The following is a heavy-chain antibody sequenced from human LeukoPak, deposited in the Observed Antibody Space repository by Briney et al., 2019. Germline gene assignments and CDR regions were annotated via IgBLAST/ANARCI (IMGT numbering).Heavy chain of an antibody. J-gene: IGHJ5*02. CDR2: IRYDGSNK. V-gene: IGHV3-30*02. Sequence: PGGSLRLSCAASGFTFSSYGMHWVRQAPGKGLEWVAFIRYDGSNKYYADSVKGRFTISRDNSKNTLYLQMNSLRAEDTAVYYCAKDRRGITIFGNWFDPWGQGTLVTVSS. D-gene: IGHD3-3*01. CDR3: AKDRRGITIFGNWFDP. CDR1: GFTFSSYG.